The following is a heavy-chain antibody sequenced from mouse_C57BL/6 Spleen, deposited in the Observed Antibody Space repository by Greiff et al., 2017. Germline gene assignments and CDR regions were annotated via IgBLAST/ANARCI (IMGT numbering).Heavy chain of an antibody. CDR1: GYTFTSYW. CDR2: IHPTSGST. J-gene: IGHJ1*03. V-gene: IGHV1-64*01. D-gene: IGHD2-4*01. Sequence: QVQLQQPGAELVKPGASVKLSCKASGYTFTSYWMHWVKQRPGQGLEWIGMIHPTSGSTNYNEKFKSKATLTVDKSSSTAYMQLSSLTSEDSAVSYYARTDYDYDGKYFDVWGTGTTVTVSS. CDR3: ARTDYDYDGKYFDV.